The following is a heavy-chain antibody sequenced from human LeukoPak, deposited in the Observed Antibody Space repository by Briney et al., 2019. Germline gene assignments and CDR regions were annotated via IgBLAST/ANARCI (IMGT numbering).Heavy chain of an antibody. V-gene: IGHV4-59*08. D-gene: IGHD6-13*01. CDR3: AILSTNWSFDY. Sequence: SETLSLTCTVSGGSISSYYWSWIRQPPGKGLEWIGCMYYSGSTNYNPSLKSRVTISVDTSKNQFSLKLSSVTAADTAVYYCAILSTNWSFDYWGQGTLVTVSS. CDR2: MYYSGST. CDR1: GGSISSYY. J-gene: IGHJ4*02.